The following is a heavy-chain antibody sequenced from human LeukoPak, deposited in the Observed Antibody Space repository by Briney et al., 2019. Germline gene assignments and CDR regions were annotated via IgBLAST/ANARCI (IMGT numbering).Heavy chain of an antibody. CDR2: IKQDGSEK. CDR1: GFTFSSYW. D-gene: IGHD2-2*01. Sequence: GGSLRLSCAASGFTFSSYWMSWVRQAPGKGLEWVANIKQDGSEKYYVDSVKGRFTISRDNAKNSLCLQMNSLRAEDTAVYYCAGTWKEYQLLLLPHDDAFDIWGQGTMVTVSS. CDR3: AGTWKEYQLLLLPHDDAFDI. J-gene: IGHJ3*02. V-gene: IGHV3-7*01.